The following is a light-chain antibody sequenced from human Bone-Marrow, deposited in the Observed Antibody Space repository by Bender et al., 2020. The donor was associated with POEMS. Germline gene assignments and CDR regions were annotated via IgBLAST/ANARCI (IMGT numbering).Light chain of an antibody. J-gene: IGLJ3*02. V-gene: IGLV1-47*01. CDR1: SSNIGSNY. CDR3: AAWEDSLNGWV. CDR2: RND. Sequence: QSVLTQPPSASGTPGQKVTISCSGGSSNIGSNYVYWYQRLPGTAPKLLIYRNDQRPSGVPDRFSGSKSGTSASLAISGLQSEDEADYYCAAWEDSLNGWVFGGGTKLTVL.